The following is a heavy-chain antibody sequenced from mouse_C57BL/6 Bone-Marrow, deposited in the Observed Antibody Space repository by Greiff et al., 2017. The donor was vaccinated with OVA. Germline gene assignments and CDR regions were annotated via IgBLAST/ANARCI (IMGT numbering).Heavy chain of an antibody. D-gene: IGHD2-3*01. CDR1: GYTFTDYY. J-gene: IGHJ4*01. CDR3: ARYYDGYYRYYAMDY. CDR2: INPNNGGT. Sequence: VQLQQSGPELVKPGASVKISCKASGYTFTDYYMNWVKQSHGKSLEWIGDINPNNGGTSYNQKFKGKATLTVDKSYSTAYMELRSLTSEDSAVYYCARYYDGYYRYYAMDYWGQGTSVTVSS. V-gene: IGHV1-26*01.